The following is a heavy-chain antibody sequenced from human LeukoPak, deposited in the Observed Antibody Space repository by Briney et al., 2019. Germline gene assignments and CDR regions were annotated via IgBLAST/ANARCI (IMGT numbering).Heavy chain of an antibody. CDR3: AKDMRAAAGILDAFDI. V-gene: IGHV3-30*02. D-gene: IGHD6-13*01. Sequence: GGSLRLSCAASGFTFSSYGLHWVRQAPGKGLEWVAFIRYDGSNKYYADSVKGRFTISRDNSKNTLYLQMNSLRAEDTAVYYCAKDMRAAAGILDAFDIWGQGTMVTVSS. CDR2: IRYDGSNK. J-gene: IGHJ3*02. CDR1: GFTFSSYG.